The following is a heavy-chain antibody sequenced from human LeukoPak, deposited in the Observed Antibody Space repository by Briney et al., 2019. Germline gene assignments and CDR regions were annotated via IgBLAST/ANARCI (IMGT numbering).Heavy chain of an antibody. D-gene: IGHD2-15*01. CDR1: GYTFTSYY. CDR2: INPTGSST. Sequence: ASVKVSCKASGYTFTSYYMHWVRQAPGQGLKWMGIINPTGSSTSYAQKFQGRVTMTRDTSTSTVYMELSSLRSEDTAVYYCARSCEGLTCYSDYWGQGTLVTVSS. J-gene: IGHJ4*02. V-gene: IGHV1-46*01. CDR3: ARSCEGLTCYSDY.